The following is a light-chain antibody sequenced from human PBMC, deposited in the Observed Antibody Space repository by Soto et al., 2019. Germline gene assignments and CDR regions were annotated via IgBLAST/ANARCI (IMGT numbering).Light chain of an antibody. V-gene: IGKV1-8*01. CDR1: QGISSY. CDR2: AAS. J-gene: IGKJ1*01. CDR3: QQYYSYRG. Sequence: AIRMTQSPSSLSASTGDRVTITCRASQGISSYLAWYQQKPGKAPKLLIYAASTLQSGVPSRFSGSGSGTDFTLTISCLQSEDFATYYCQQYYSYRGFGQGTKV.